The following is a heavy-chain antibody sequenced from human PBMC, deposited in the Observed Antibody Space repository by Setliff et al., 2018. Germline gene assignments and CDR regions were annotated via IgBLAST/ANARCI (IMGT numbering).Heavy chain of an antibody. CDR3: ARVESMVRGKNILRHFDY. V-gene: IGHV1-18*01. Sequence: ASVKVSCKTSGYLLTSYGLTWVRQAPGQGLEWMGWISPYNGHTNSAQKLQGRLTLTTDRSTSTVYMELGSLTTDDTAIYYCARVESMVRGKNILRHFDYWGQGTQVTVSS. CDR1: GYLLTSYG. J-gene: IGHJ4*02. CDR2: ISPYNGHT. D-gene: IGHD3-10*01.